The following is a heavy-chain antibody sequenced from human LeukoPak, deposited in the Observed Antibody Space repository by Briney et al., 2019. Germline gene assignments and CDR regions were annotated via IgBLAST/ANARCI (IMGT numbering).Heavy chain of an antibody. CDR1: GGSFSGYY. Sequence: SETLSLTCAVYGGSFSGYYWSWIRQPPGKGLEWIGEINHSGSTNYNPSLKSRVTISVDTSKNQFSLKLSSVTAADTAVCYCASTGYCSSTSCPRPGRYWGQGTLVTVSS. D-gene: IGHD2-2*01. CDR3: ASTGYCSSTSCPRPGRY. V-gene: IGHV4-34*01. CDR2: INHSGST. J-gene: IGHJ4*02.